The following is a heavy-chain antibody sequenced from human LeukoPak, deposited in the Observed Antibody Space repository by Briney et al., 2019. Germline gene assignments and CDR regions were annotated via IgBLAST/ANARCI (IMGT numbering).Heavy chain of an antibody. D-gene: IGHD6-6*01. J-gene: IGHJ3*02. CDR3: ARDSSSSGDDAFDI. Sequence: ASVKVSCKASGYTFTSYGISWVRQAPGQGLEGMGWISAYNGNTNYAQKLQGRVTMTTDTYTSTAYMELRSLRSDDTAVYYCARDSSSSGDDAFDIWGQGTMVTVSS. CDR1: GYTFTSYG. CDR2: ISAYNGNT. V-gene: IGHV1-18*01.